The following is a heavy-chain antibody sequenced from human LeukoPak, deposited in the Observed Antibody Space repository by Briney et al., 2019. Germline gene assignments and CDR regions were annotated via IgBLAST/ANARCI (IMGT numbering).Heavy chain of an antibody. CDR3: ARDHESLVVTAIPGDY. V-gene: IGHV1-18*01. CDR2: ISAYNGNT. J-gene: IGHJ4*02. D-gene: IGHD2-21*02. Sequence: ASVKVSCKASGYTFTSYGISWVRQAPGQGLEWMGWISAYNGNTNYAQKLQGRVTMTTDTSTSTAYMELRSLRSDDTAVYYCARDHESLVVTAIPGDYWGQGTLVTVSS. CDR1: GYTFTSYG.